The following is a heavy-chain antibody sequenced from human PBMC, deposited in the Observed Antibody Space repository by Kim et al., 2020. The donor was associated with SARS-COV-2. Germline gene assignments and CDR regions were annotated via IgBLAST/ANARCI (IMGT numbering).Heavy chain of an antibody. V-gene: IGHV4-30-4*01. CDR3: ARSHGSPAVAGNYYYGMDV. Sequence: SETLSLTCTVSGGSISSGDYYWSWIRQPPGKGLEWIGYIYYSGSTYYNPSLKSRVTISVDTSKNQFSLKLSSVTAADTAVYYCARSHGSPAVAGNYYYGMDVWGQGTTVTVSS. CDR1: GGSISSGDYY. J-gene: IGHJ6*02. D-gene: IGHD6-19*01. CDR2: IYYSGST.